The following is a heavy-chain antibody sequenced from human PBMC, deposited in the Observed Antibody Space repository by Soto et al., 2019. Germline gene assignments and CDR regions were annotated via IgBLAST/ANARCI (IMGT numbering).Heavy chain of an antibody. D-gene: IGHD1-26*01. CDR3: ARDGVGGSYDWFDP. V-gene: IGHV4-59*01. CDR2: IYYSGST. Sequence: EALSLTCTVAVTSISSDYWSWSRQPRGKRLEWSGYIYYSGSTNYNPSLKSRVTISGDTSKNQFSLKLSSVTAADTAVYYCARDGVGGSYDWFDPWGQGTLVTVS. J-gene: IGHJ5*02. CDR1: VTSISSDY.